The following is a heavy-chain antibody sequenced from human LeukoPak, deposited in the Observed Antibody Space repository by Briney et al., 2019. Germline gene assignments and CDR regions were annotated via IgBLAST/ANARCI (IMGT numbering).Heavy chain of an antibody. V-gene: IGHV3-21*01. CDR3: ASYYYCSGGSCYSNPDAFDI. Sequence: PGGSLRLSCAASGFTFSSYSMNWVRQAPGKGLEWVSSISGSSSYIYYADSVKGRFTISRDNAKNSLYLQMNSLRAEDTAVYYCASYYYCSGGSCYSNPDAFDIWGQGTMVTVSS. CDR2: ISGSSSYI. CDR1: GFTFSSYS. D-gene: IGHD2-15*01. J-gene: IGHJ3*02.